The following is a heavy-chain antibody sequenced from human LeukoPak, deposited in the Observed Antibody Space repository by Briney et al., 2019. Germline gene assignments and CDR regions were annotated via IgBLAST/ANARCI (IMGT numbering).Heavy chain of an antibody. CDR3: ASGYCSSTSCYGGFDP. CDR2: IIPIFGTA. CDR1: GGTFSSYA. J-gene: IGHJ5*02. Sequence: SVKVSCKASGGTFSSYAISWVRQAPGQGLEWMGGIIPIFGTANYAQKFQGRVTITADKSTSTAYMELSSLRSEDTAVYYCASGYCSSTSCYGGFDPWGQGTPVTVSS. D-gene: IGHD2-2*01. V-gene: IGHV1-69*06.